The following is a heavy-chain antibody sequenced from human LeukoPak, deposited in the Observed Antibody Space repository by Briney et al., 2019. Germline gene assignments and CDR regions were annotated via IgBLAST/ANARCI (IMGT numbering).Heavy chain of an antibody. Sequence: SETLSLTCTVSGGSISSYYWSWIRQSPRKGLQRIGHIYYTGSTNYNPSLRSRVTISVDTSKNQFSLKLRSVTAADTAVYYCARGGYLYGYWGQGTLVTVSS. CDR2: IYYTGST. V-gene: IGHV4-59*01. CDR1: GGSISSYY. D-gene: IGHD5-12*01. CDR3: ARGGYLYGY. J-gene: IGHJ4*02.